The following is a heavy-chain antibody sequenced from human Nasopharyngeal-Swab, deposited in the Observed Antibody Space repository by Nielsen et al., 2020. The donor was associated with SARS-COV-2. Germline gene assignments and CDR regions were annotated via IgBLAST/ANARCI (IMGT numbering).Heavy chain of an antibody. Sequence: WVRQAPGQGLEWMGWIHTNTGNPTYAQGFTGRFVFSLDTSVSTAYLQISSLKAEDTAVYYCAREEDYDSSGYASDAFDIWGQGTMVTVSS. CDR2: IHTNTGNP. D-gene: IGHD3-22*01. CDR3: AREEDYDSSGYASDAFDI. V-gene: IGHV7-4-1*02. J-gene: IGHJ3*02.